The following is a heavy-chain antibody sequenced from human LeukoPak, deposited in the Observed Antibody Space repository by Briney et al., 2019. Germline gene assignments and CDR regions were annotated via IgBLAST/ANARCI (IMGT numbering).Heavy chain of an antibody. CDR2: INQDGSEK. CDR1: GFIFSHYW. Sequence: QTGGSLRLSCAPSGFIFSHYWMTWVRQASGKGLEWVANINQDGSEKYYVDSVKGRFTISRDNSKNTLYLQMNSLRAEDTAVYYCAKDQNGGYHFDYWGQGTLVTVSS. V-gene: IGHV3-7*03. J-gene: IGHJ4*02. D-gene: IGHD5-18*01. CDR3: AKDQNGGYHFDY.